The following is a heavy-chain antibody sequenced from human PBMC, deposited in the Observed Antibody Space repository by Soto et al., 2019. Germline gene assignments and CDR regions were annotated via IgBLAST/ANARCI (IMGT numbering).Heavy chain of an antibody. V-gene: IGHV4-34*01. J-gene: IGHJ4*02. CDR3: ARDDIVVVVAATPRVGFDY. Sequence: SETLSLTCAVYGGSFSGYYWSWIRQPPWKGLEWIGEINHSGSTNYNPSLKSRVTISVDTSKNQFSLKLSSVTAADTAVYYCARDDIVVVVAATPRVGFDYWGQGTLVTVSS. CDR1: GGSFSGYY. CDR2: INHSGST. D-gene: IGHD2-15*01.